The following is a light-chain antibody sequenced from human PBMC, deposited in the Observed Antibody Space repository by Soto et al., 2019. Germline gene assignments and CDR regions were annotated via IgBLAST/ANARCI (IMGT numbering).Light chain of an antibody. V-gene: IGKV1-39*01. CDR3: QQSYNTPRT. CDR1: QSISSY. CDR2: AAS. Sequence: DIQVTQSPSSLSASVGDRVTITCRASQSISSYLNWFQQRPGKAPKILIYAASSLQSGVPSRFSGSGSGTDFTLTISSLQPEDFATYYCQQSYNTPRTFGQGTEVDIK. J-gene: IGKJ1*01.